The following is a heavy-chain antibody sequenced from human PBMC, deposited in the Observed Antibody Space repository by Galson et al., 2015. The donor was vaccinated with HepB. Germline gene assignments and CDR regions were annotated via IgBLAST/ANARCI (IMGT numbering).Heavy chain of an antibody. V-gene: IGHV3-7*03. CDR3: ARDVDCTNTLCYRKYYGLDV. D-gene: IGHD2-8*01. J-gene: IGHJ6*02. CDR2: IKQDGSEK. Sequence: LEWVANIKQDGSEKYYVDSVKGRFTISRDNAKKSLYLQINSLRAEDTAVYYCARDVDCTNTLCYRKYYGLDVWGQGTTVTVSS.